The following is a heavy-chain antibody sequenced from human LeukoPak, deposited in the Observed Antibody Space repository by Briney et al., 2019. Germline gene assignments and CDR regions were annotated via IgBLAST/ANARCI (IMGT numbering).Heavy chain of an antibody. J-gene: IGHJ4*02. CDR3: ARGYCSGGSCFYFDY. CDR2: ITWNAGST. CDR1: GFTFDDYG. Sequence: GGSLRLSCAASGFTFDDYGMSWVRQAPGKGLEWVSGITWNAGSTVYADSVKGRFTISRDNAKNSLYLQMNSLRTEDTALYYCARGYCSGGSCFYFDYWGQGTLVTVSS. V-gene: IGHV3-20*04. D-gene: IGHD2-15*01.